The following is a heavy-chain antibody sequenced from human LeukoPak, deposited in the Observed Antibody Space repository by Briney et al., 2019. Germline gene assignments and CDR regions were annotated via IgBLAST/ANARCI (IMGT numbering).Heavy chain of an antibody. CDR2: IYYSGST. J-gene: IGHJ4*02. CDR3: ARLAYYYGSGSYHKGSFDY. Sequence: PETLSLTCTVSGGSISSYYWSWIRQPPGKGLEWIGYIYYSGSTYYNPSLKSRVTISVDTSKNQFSLKLSSVTAADTAVYYCARLAYYYGSGSYHKGSFDYWGQGTLVTVSS. CDR1: GGSISSYY. V-gene: IGHV4-59*12. D-gene: IGHD3-10*01.